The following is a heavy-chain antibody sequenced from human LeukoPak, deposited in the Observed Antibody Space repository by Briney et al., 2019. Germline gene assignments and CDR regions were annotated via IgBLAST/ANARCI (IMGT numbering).Heavy chain of an antibody. CDR3: ARIDGYNAFNT. CDR2: INSNAAAT. CDR1: GFTFSSYG. V-gene: IGHV3-20*04. Sequence: GGSLRLSCAASGFTFSSYGMSWVRQPPGKGLEWVSTINSNAAATRYADSVNGRFTISRDNAKNSLYVQMNSLRAEDTALYYCARIDGYNAFNTWGQGTMVTVSS. D-gene: IGHD5-24*01. J-gene: IGHJ3*02.